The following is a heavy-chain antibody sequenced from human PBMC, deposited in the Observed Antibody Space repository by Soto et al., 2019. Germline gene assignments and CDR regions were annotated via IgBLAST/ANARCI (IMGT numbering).Heavy chain of an antibody. J-gene: IGHJ4*02. CDR2: ISYDGSNK. V-gene: IGHV3-30*18. CDR1: GFTFSSYG. CDR3: AKGPLDSSGYYYLY. D-gene: IGHD3-22*01. Sequence: GGSLRLSCAASGFTFSSYGMHWFRQAPGKGLEWVAVISYDGSNKYYADSVKGRFTISRDNSKNTLYLQMNSLRAEDTAVYYCAKGPLDSSGYYYLYWGQGXLVTVSS.